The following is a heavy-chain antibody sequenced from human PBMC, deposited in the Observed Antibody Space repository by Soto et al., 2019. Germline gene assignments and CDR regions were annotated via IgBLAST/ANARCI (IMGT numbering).Heavy chain of an antibody. CDR2: IYPGDSNT. J-gene: IGHJ4*02. Sequence: PGESLKISCKGSGYTFTSYWIGWVRQMPGKGLEWMGIIYPGDSNTRYSPSFQGQVTISADKSISTAYLQWSSLKATDTAMYFCVRQGYCSTTACYAVDYWGQGTLVTVSS. CDR3: VRQGYCSTTACYAVDY. D-gene: IGHD2-2*01. V-gene: IGHV5-51*01. CDR1: GYTFTSYW.